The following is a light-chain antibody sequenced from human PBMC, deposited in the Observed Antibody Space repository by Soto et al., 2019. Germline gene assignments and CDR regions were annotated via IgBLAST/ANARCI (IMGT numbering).Light chain of an antibody. Sequence: QSVLSQPPSASGTPGQTVTISCSGSRSNIGRNIVNWYQQLPGTAPKLLIYSNTQRPSGVPDRFSASKSGTSASLAISGLQSDNEADYYWASWDDSLKGSVFGGGTKLTVL. CDR2: SNT. J-gene: IGLJ3*02. V-gene: IGLV1-44*01. CDR1: RSNIGRNI. CDR3: ASWDDSLKGSV.